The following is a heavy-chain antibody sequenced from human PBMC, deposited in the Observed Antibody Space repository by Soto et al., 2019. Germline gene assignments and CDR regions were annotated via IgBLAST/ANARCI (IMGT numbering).Heavy chain of an antibody. CDR3: MRAFYLRGAGQNSCDL. Sequence: QVQLQESGPGLVKPSQTLSLSCTVSGAAITSGDYYWGWIRQHPGEGLEFIGYLYRSGSTLYNPSLTSRLAISVDTSKNQFSLTLTSVTAEDAAVYYCMRAFYLRGAGQNSCDLWGQGTLVSVSS. V-gene: IGHV4-31*03. J-gene: IGHJ5*02. CDR2: LYRSGST. D-gene: IGHD1-26*01. CDR1: GAAITSGDYY.